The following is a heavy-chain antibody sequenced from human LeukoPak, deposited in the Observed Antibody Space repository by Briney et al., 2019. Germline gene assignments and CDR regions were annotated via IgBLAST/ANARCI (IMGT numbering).Heavy chain of an antibody. CDR2: ISGSGGST. CDR3: VKISSSWFGVDY. Sequence: GGSLRLSCAASGFTFSSYAMSWVRQAPGKGLEWVSAISGSGGSTYYADSVKGRFTISRDNSKNTLYLQMNSLRAEDTAVYYCVKISSSWFGVDYWGQGTLVTVSS. CDR1: GFTFSSYA. V-gene: IGHV3-23*01. D-gene: IGHD6-13*01. J-gene: IGHJ4*02.